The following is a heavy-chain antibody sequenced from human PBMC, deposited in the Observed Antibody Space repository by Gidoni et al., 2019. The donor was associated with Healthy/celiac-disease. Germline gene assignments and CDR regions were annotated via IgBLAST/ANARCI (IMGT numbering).Heavy chain of an antibody. D-gene: IGHD4-4*01. J-gene: IGHJ6*02. CDR3: AKDDYSNYGYYYYYYGMDV. V-gene: IGHV3-30*18. Sequence: QVQLVESGGGVVQPGRSLRLSCAASEFTFSSYGMHWVRQAPGKGLEWVAVISYDGSNKYYADSVKGRFTISRDNSKNTLYLQMNSLRAEDTAVYYCAKDDYSNYGYYYYYYGMDVWGQGTTVTVSS. CDR1: EFTFSSYG. CDR2: ISYDGSNK.